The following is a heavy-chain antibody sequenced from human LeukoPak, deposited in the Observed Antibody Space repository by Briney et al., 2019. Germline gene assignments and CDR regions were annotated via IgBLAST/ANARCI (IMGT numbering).Heavy chain of an antibody. J-gene: IGHJ4*02. D-gene: IGHD6-19*01. CDR1: GFTFSSYW. CDR2: VNPQGSGT. Sequence: GSLRLSCAASGFTFSSYWMHWVRQAPGKGLVWVSRVNPQGSGTSYTDSVKGRFTISRDNAKDALHLRMDNLRVEDTAVYYCARARWSSTGWFLGYWGQGTLVTVSS. CDR3: ARARWSSTGWFLGY. V-gene: IGHV3-74*01.